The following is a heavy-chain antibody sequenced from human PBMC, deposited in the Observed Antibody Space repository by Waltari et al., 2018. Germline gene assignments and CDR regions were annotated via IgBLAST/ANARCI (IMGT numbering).Heavy chain of an antibody. CDR2: ISNDGNNK. J-gene: IGHJ6*02. CDR3: AKDGYGYFYYGIDV. Sequence: QVQLVESGGGVVQPGRSLRLSCAASGFPFSFHGMHWVRQAPGKGLEWVAVISNDGNNKYYADSVKGRFTISRDNSRNTLILQMNSLRVEDTAVYFCAKDGYGYFYYGIDVWGQGTTVAVSS. V-gene: IGHV3-30*18. CDR1: GFPFSFHG. D-gene: IGHD2-21*02.